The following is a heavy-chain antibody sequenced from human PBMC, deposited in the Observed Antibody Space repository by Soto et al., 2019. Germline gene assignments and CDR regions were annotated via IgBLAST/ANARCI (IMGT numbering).Heavy chain of an antibody. CDR1: GDSISSYD. J-gene: IGHJ4*02. V-gene: IGHV4-59*01. Sequence: PSETLSLTCTVSGDSISSYDGSWIRQPPGKGLEWIGYIYYSGSTNYNPSLKSRVTISVDTSKNQFSLKLSSVTAADTAVYYCARSRGGYFDYWGQGTLVTVSS. CDR2: IYYSGST. D-gene: IGHD3-16*01. CDR3: ARSRGGYFDY.